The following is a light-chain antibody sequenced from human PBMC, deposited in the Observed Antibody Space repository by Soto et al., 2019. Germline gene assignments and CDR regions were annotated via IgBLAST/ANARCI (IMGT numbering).Light chain of an antibody. CDR3: QQYNDWPPIT. V-gene: IGKV3-15*01. J-gene: IGKJ3*01. CDR2: GAS. Sequence: EVVMTQSPATLSLFPGERATLSCRASQSVSSDLAWYQQKPGQAPRLLIYGASTRATDIPARFSGGGSGTEFTLTISSLQSEDFAIYYCQQYNDWPPITFGPGTRVDFK. CDR1: QSVSSD.